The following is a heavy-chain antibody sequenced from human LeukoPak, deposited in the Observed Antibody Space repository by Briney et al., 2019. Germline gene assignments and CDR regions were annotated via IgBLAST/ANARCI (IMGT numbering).Heavy chain of an antibody. CDR3: VKDGEWTFDV. CDR2: IGQDGTTK. CDR1: GFSFSNSG. J-gene: IGHJ3*01. Sequence: GGSLRLSCAASGFSFSNSGMHWVRQAPGRGLEWVAFIGQDGTTKYYVDSVKGRFTIPGDNPKKMAYLQMNNLRAEDTAIYYCVKDGEWTFDVWGQGTMVTAS. D-gene: IGHD3-3*01. V-gene: IGHV3-30*02.